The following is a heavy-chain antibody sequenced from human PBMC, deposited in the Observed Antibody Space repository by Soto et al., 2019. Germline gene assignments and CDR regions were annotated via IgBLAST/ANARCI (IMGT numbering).Heavy chain of an antibody. V-gene: IGHV4-59*01. CDR3: ARHTVTIRAGFDY. Sequence: QVQLQESGPGLVKPSETLSLTCTVSGGAISTYYCDWIRQPPVKELEWIGYTHYTGNTNYHPSLKSRFTISLDTSRNQFSLKLSSVTAADTAIYCCARHTVTIRAGFDYWGQGALVTVSS. J-gene: IGHJ4*02. CDR2: THYTGNT. CDR1: GGAISTYY. D-gene: IGHD4-17*01.